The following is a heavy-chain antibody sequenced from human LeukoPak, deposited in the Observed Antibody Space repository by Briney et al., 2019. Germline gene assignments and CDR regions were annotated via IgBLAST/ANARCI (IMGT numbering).Heavy chain of an antibody. CDR2: IYYSGST. D-gene: IGHD2-2*01. CDR3: AKDQGDYCSGFSCYSGEYGHFQH. J-gene: IGHJ1*01. V-gene: IGHV4-59*01. CDR1: GGSISSYY. Sequence: PSETLSLTCTVSGGSISSYYWSWIRQPPGKGLEWIRYIYYSGSTNYNPSLKSRVTISVDTSKNQFSLKLSSVTAADTAVYYCAKDQGDYCSGFSCYSGEYGHFQHWGQGTLVTVSS.